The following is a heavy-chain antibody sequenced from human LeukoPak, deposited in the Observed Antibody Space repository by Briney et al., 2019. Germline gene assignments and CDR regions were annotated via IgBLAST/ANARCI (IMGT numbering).Heavy chain of an antibody. V-gene: IGHV1-18*01. CDR1: GYTFTSYG. CDR2: ISAYNGNT. D-gene: IGHD6-13*01. Sequence: ASVKVSCKASGYTFTSYGISWVRQAPGQGLEWMGWISAYNGNTNYAQKLQGRVTMTTDTSTSTAYMELRSLRSGDTAVYYCARDPGIAAAGPNFDYWGQGTLVTVSS. J-gene: IGHJ4*02. CDR3: ARDPGIAAAGPNFDY.